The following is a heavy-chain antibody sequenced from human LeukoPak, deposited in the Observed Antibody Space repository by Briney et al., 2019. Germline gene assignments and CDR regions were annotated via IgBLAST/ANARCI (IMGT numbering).Heavy chain of an antibody. V-gene: IGHV5-51*01. CDR1: GYTFTSYW. D-gene: IGHD5-24*01. Sequence: GESLKISCKGSGYTFTSYWIGWVRQMPGKGLEWMGIIYPGDSDTRYSPSFQGQVTITADKSTSTAYLQWSSLKASDTAIYYCATGDGYNRFDYWGQGALVTVSS. CDR3: ATGDGYNRFDY. CDR2: IYPGDSDT. J-gene: IGHJ4*02.